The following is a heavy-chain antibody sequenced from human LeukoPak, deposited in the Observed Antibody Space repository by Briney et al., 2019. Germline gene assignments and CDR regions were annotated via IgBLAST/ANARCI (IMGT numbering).Heavy chain of an antibody. CDR1: GGSISSYY. CDR2: IYTSGST. CDR3: ARQGPYDSSGYAIGPYYFDY. Sequence: SETLSLTCTVAGGSISSYYWSWIRQPAGKGLEWIGRIYTSGSTNYNPSLKSRVTISVDTSKNQFSLKLSSVTAADTAVYYCARQGPYDSSGYAIGPYYFDYWGQGTLVTVSS. V-gene: IGHV4-4*07. D-gene: IGHD3-22*01. J-gene: IGHJ4*02.